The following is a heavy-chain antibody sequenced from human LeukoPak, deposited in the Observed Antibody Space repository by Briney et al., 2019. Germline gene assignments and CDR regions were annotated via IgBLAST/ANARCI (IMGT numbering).Heavy chain of an antibody. J-gene: IGHJ3*02. D-gene: IGHD4-17*01. CDR3: ARGETTVTPAAFDI. CDR2: IYYSGST. V-gene: IGHV4-59*01. CDR1: GGSISSYY. Sequence: SETLSLTCTVSGGSISSYYWSWIRQPPGKGLEWIGYIYYSGSTNYNPSLKSRVTISVDTSKNRFSLKLSSVTAADTAVYYCARGETTVTPAAFDIWGQGTMVTVSS.